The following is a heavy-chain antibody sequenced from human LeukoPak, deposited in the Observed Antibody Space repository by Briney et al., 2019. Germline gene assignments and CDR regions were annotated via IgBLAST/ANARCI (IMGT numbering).Heavy chain of an antibody. CDR2: INSDGSST. D-gene: IGHD3-3*01. CDR1: GFTFSSYW. V-gene: IGHV3-74*01. Sequence: GGSLRLSCAASGFTFSSYWMHWVRQAPGKGLVWVSRINSDGSSTSYADSVKGRFTISRDNAKNTLYLQMNSLRAEDTAVYYCARDGTAIRFLEWGAYYYYGMDVWGQGTTVTVSS. J-gene: IGHJ6*02. CDR3: ARDGTAIRFLEWGAYYYYGMDV.